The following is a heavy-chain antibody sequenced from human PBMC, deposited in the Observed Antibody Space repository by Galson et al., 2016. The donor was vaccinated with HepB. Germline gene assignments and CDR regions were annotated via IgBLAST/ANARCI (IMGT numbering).Heavy chain of an antibody. V-gene: IGHV5-51*01. J-gene: IGHJ5*02. CDR3: TGAPLVGTWFAP. Sequence: QSGAEVKKPGESLKISCRGFGYSFETFWIVWVRQMPGKGLEWMGIIYPGDSDTRYSPSFQGQVTISADTSINTAYLQWSSLKVSDSAMYYCTGAPLVGTWFAPWGQGTLVTVSS. CDR1: GYSFETFW. D-gene: IGHD3-10*01. CDR2: IYPGDSDT.